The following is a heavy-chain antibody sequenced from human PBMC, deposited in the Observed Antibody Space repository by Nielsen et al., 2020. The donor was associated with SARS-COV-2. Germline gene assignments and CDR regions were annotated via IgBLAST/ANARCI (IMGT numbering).Heavy chain of an antibody. J-gene: IGHJ4*02. CDR1: GFTFRNYG. CDR2: ISSDGSEK. Sequence: GGSLRLSCAAAGFTFRNYGMHWVRQTPGKGLEWVAVISSDGSEKYYADSVEGRFTISRDNSNNTLYLHMNSLRVEDTAVYYCAREGRNLPLDYWGQGTLVTVSS. CDR3: AREGRNLPLDY. V-gene: IGHV3-30*03.